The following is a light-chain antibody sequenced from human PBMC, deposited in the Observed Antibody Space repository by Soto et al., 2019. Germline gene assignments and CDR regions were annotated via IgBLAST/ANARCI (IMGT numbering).Light chain of an antibody. J-gene: IGKJ4*01. CDR2: AAS. CDR1: QDIRTW. CDR3: QQANTFSPLT. Sequence: DIQMTQSPSSVSASVGDRVTLTCRASQDIRTWLAWYQQKPEKAPKLLISAASSLQSGVPSRFSGSGSGTDLTLTISSLQPEDFATYYCQQANTFSPLTFGGGTKVEIK. V-gene: IGKV1-12*01.